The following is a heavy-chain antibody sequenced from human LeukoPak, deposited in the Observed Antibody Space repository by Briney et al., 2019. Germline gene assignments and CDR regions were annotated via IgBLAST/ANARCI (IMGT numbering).Heavy chain of an antibody. Sequence: ASVKVSCKASGYTFTSYYMHWVRQAPGQGLEWMGIINPSGGSTRYAQKFQGRVTMTRDTSTSTVYMEVSSLRSEDTAVYYCAKLGMYSGTSYWGQGTLVTVSS. CDR2: INPSGGST. CDR3: AKLGMYSGTSY. V-gene: IGHV1-46*01. D-gene: IGHD1-26*01. J-gene: IGHJ4*02. CDR1: GYTFTSYY.